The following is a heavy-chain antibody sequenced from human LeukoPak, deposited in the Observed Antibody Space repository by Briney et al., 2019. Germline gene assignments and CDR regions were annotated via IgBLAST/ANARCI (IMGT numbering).Heavy chain of an antibody. J-gene: IGHJ4*02. D-gene: IGHD6-19*01. CDR1: GGSITSNTYY. Sequence: SETLSLTCTVSGGSITSNTYYWGWIRQPPGKGLEWIGTIYYSGSTYYNPSLKSRVTISIDTSKNQFSLNLSSVTAADTAVYYCARDHVAVAGNFDFWAQGTLVTVSS. CDR3: ARDHVAVAGNFDF. CDR2: IYYSGST. V-gene: IGHV4-39*07.